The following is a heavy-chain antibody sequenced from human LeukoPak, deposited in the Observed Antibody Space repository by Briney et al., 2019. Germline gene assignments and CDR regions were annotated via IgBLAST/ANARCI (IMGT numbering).Heavy chain of an antibody. CDR2: ISYDGSNK. Sequence: PGGSLRLSCAASGFTFSSYAMHWVRQAPGKGLEWVAVISYDGSNKYYADSVKGRFTISRDNSKNTLYLQMNSLRAEDTAVYYCARANRYCSGGSCYYYYYYYGMDVWGQGTTVTVSS. CDR1: GFTFSSYA. J-gene: IGHJ6*02. D-gene: IGHD2-15*01. CDR3: ARANRYCSGGSCYYYYYYYGMDV. V-gene: IGHV3-30-3*01.